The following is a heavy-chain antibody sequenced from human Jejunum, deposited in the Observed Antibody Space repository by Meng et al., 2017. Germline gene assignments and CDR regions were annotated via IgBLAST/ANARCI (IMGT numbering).Heavy chain of an antibody. J-gene: IGHJ4*02. CDR1: GFTFSNYW. CDR3: ARLEYSGYDRTFDH. Sequence: GESLKISCAASGFTFSNYWMSWVRQAPGRGLEWVANIRQDGSEKYYVDSVKGRFTVSRDNAKNSLYLQLSSLRAEDTAVYYCARLEYSGYDRTFDHWGQGSLVTVSS. CDR2: IRQDGSEK. V-gene: IGHV3-7*01. D-gene: IGHD5-12*01.